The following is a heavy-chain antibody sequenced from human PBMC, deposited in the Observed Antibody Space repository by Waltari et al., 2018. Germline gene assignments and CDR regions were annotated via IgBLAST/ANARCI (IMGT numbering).Heavy chain of an antibody. J-gene: IGHJ6*03. V-gene: IGHV4-39*07. Sequence: QLQLQESGPGLVKPSATLSLTCPVSGGSISSSSYYWGWIRPPPGKGLEWIGSIYYSGSTYYNPSLKSRVTISVDTSKNQFSLKLSSVTAADTAVYYCARVLRAALYYYYYMDVWGKGTTVTISS. CDR2: IYYSGST. D-gene: IGHD2-15*01. CDR1: GGSISSSSYY. CDR3: ARVLRAALYYYYYMDV.